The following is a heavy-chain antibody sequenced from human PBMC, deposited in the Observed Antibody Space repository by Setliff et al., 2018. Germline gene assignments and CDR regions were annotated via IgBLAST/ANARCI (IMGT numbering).Heavy chain of an antibody. CDR2: ITVYSGQI. V-gene: IGHV1-18*04. D-gene: IGHD3-10*01. J-gene: IGHJ4*02. Sequence: ASVKVSCKASGYSFSMFGISWVRQAPGQGLEWVGWITVYSGQIKYAQKFQDRVAVTADTSTSTAYLDLRSLTSDDTAVYYCARRPRAVYGSGRRNWFLDYWGQGTLVTVSS. CDR3: ARRPRAVYGSGRRNWFLDY. CDR1: GYSFSMFG.